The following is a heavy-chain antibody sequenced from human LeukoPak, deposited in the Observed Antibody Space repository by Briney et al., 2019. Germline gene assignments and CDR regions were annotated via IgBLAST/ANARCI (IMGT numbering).Heavy chain of an antibody. CDR3: AKDTGAHDAFDI. CDR2: ISGSGGST. Sequence: GGSLRLSCAASGFTFSSYAMSWVRQAPGKGLEWVSAISGSGGSTYYADSVKGRFTISRDNSRNTLYLQMNSLRAEDTAVYYCAKDTGAHDAFDIWGQGTMVTVSS. D-gene: IGHD1-26*01. V-gene: IGHV3-23*01. J-gene: IGHJ3*02. CDR1: GFTFSSYA.